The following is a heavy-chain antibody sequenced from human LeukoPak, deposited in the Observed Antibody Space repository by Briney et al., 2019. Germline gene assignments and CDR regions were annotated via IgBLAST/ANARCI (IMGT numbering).Heavy chain of an antibody. CDR3: ARGAERIRLWLRANWFDP. V-gene: IGHV4-30-4*01. CDR2: IYYSGST. Sequence: SETLSLTCAVYGGSFSGYYWSWIRQPPGKGLEWIGYIYYSGSTYYNPSLKSRVTISVDTSKNQFSLKLSSVTAADTAVYYCARGAERIRLWLRANWFDPWGQGTLVTVSS. J-gene: IGHJ5*02. CDR1: GGSFSGYY. D-gene: IGHD5-18*01.